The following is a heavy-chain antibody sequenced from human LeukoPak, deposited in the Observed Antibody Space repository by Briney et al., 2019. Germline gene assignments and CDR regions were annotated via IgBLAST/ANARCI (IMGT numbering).Heavy chain of an antibody. Sequence: SVKVSCKASGGTFSSYAISWVRQAPGQGLEWMGGIIPIVGTANYAQKFQGRVTITADESTSTAYMELSSLRSEDTAVYYCARDPLVVPVTEASYYYMDVWGKGTTVTVSS. CDR2: IIPIVGTA. CDR1: GGTFSSYA. CDR3: ARDPLVVPVTEASYYYMDV. V-gene: IGHV1-69*13. J-gene: IGHJ6*03. D-gene: IGHD2-2*01.